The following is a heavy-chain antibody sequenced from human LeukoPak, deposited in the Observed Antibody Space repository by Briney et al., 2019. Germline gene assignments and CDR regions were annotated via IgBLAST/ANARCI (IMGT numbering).Heavy chain of an antibody. J-gene: IGHJ6*02. D-gene: IGHD3-10*01. Sequence: ASVKVSCKASGYTFTSYGISWVRQAPGQGLEWMGWISAYNGNTNYAQKLQGRVTMTTDTSTSTAYMELRSLRSDDTAVYYCASANGSGSYYRGPYGMDVWGQGTTVTVSS. V-gene: IGHV1-18*01. CDR3: ASANGSGSYYRGPYGMDV. CDR2: ISAYNGNT. CDR1: GYTFTSYG.